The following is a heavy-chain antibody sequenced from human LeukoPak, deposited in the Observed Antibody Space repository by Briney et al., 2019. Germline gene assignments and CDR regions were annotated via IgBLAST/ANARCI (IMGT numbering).Heavy chain of an antibody. D-gene: IGHD3-9*01. J-gene: IGHJ4*02. Sequence: GGSLRLSCAASGFTVSNNYMSWVRQAPGKGLEWVSVIYSGGSTYYADSVKGRFTTSRDNSKNTLYLQMNSLRAEDTAVYYCASLTAYYKAFDYWGQGTLVTVSS. V-gene: IGHV3-53*01. CDR2: IYSGGST. CDR1: GFTVSNNY. CDR3: ASLTAYYKAFDY.